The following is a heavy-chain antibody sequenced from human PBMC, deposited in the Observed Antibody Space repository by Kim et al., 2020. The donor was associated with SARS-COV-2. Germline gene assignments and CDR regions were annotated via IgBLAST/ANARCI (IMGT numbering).Heavy chain of an antibody. D-gene: IGHD3-10*01. V-gene: IGHV3-23*01. Sequence: GGSLRLSCAASGFNFMNSAMSWVRQAPGKGLEWVSAISNSGGTTYYADSVKGRFTISRDNSKSTLFLQLNSLRVDDTALYYCAKGGPGPLAAFDLWGQGTMVTVSS. CDR2: ISNSGGTT. CDR3: AKGGPGPLAAFDL. CDR1: GFNFMNSA. J-gene: IGHJ3*01.